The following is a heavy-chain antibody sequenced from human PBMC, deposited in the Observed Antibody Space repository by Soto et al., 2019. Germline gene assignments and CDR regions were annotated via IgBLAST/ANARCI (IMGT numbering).Heavy chain of an antibody. CDR3: ARHGADCTNGVCLLRDLLQGYGDYSYYFDY. CDR2: IYYSGST. D-gene: IGHD2-8*01. CDR1: GGSISSSSYY. V-gene: IGHV4-39*01. Sequence: SETLSLTCTVSGGSISSSSYYWGWIRQPPGKGLEWIGSIYYSGSTYYNPSLKSRVTISVDTSKNQFSLKLSSVTAADTAVYYCARHGADCTNGVCLLRDLLQGYGDYSYYFDYWGQGTLVTVSS. J-gene: IGHJ4*02.